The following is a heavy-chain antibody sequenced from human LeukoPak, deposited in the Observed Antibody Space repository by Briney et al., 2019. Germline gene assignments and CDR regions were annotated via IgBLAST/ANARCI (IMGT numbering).Heavy chain of an antibody. CDR1: GFTFDDYG. Sequence: GGSLRLSCAASGFTFDDYGMSWVRQAPGKGLEWVSSINGGGGSTFYADSVKGRFTISRDNSKNTLYLQMNSLRAEDTAVYYCANTPTSYYWGQGTLVTVSS. D-gene: IGHD2/OR15-2a*01. CDR2: INGGGGST. J-gene: IGHJ4*02. V-gene: IGHV3-23*01. CDR3: ANTPTSYY.